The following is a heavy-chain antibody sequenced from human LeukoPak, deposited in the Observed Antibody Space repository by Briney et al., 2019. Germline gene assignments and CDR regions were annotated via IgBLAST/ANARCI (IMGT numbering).Heavy chain of an antibody. CDR3: ARDLSRWGTVVTNPYYFDY. V-gene: IGHV1-18*01. J-gene: IGHJ4*02. CDR1: GYTFTSYG. D-gene: IGHD4-23*01. Sequence: GASVKVSCKASGYTFTSYGISWVRQAPGQGLEWMGWISAYNGNTNYAQKLQGRVTMTTDTSTSTAHMELRSLRSDDTAVYYCARDLSRWGTVVTNPYYFDYWGQGTLVTVSS. CDR2: ISAYNGNT.